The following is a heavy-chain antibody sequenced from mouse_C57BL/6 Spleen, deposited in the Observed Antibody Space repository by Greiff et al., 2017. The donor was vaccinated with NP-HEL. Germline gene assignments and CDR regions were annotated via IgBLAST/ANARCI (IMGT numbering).Heavy chain of an antibody. CDR1: GFTFSNYW. V-gene: IGHV6-3*01. D-gene: IGHD1-1*01. CDR2: IRLKSDNYAT. CDR3: TGRGYGSSYD. Sequence: EVKLEESGGGLVQPGGSMKLSCVASGFTFSNYWMNWVRQSPEKGLEWVAQIRLKSDNYATHYAESVKGRFTISRDDSKSSVYLQMNNLRAEDTGIYYCTGRGYGSSYDWGQGTTLTVSS. J-gene: IGHJ2*01.